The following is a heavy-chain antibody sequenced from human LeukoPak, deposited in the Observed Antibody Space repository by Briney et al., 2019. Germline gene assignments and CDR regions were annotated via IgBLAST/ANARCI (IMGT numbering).Heavy chain of an antibody. CDR2: INSSGGST. Sequence: ASVKVSCKASGYTFTSYYMHWVRQAPGQGLEWTGIINSSGGSTSYAQKFQGRVTMTRDTSTSTVYMELSSLRSEDTAVYYCARGRASMVRGVNFDYWGQGTLVTVSS. J-gene: IGHJ4*02. D-gene: IGHD3-10*01. CDR3: ARGRASMVRGVNFDY. CDR1: GYTFTSYY. V-gene: IGHV1-46*01.